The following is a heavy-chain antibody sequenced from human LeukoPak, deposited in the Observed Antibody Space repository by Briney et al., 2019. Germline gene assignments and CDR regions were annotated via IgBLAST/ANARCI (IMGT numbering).Heavy chain of an antibody. CDR2: ISGSGGST. D-gene: IGHD6-19*01. Sequence: PGEPLRLSCAASGFTFSSYAMSWVRQAPGKGLELVSAISGSGGSTYYADSVKGRFTISRNNSKNTLYLQMNSLRAEDTAVYYCAKGAGAYYYYYMDVWGKGTTVSVSS. CDR1: GFTFSSYA. J-gene: IGHJ6*03. CDR3: AKGAGAYYYYYMDV. V-gene: IGHV3-23*01.